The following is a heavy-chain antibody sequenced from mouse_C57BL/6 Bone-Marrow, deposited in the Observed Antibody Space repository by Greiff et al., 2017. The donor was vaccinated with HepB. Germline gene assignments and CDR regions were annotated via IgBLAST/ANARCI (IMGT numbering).Heavy chain of an antibody. D-gene: IGHD1-1*01. V-gene: IGHV1-85*01. J-gene: IGHJ3*01. CDR1: GYTFTSYD. CDR2: IYPRDGST. CDR3: AREDYYGSSPFAY. Sequence: VKLQESGPELVKPGASVKLSCKASGYTFTSYDINWVKQRPGQGLEWIGWIYPRDGSTKYNEKFKGKATLTVDTSSSTAYMELHSLTSEDSAVYFGAREDYYGSSPFAYWGQGTLVTVSA.